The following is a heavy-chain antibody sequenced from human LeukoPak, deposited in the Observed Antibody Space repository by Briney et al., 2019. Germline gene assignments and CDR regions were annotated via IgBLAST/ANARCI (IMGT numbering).Heavy chain of an antibody. V-gene: IGHV3-48*04. D-gene: IGHD3-16*01. CDR2: ISSSSSTI. Sequence: GGSLRLSCAASGFTFSSYSMNWVRQAPGKGLEWVSYISSSSSTIYYADSVKGRFTISRDNAKNSLYLQVNSLRAEDTAVYYCARVWSGQYYYYYYMDVWGKGTTVTVSS. CDR3: ARVWSGQYYYYYYMDV. J-gene: IGHJ6*03. CDR1: GFTFSSYS.